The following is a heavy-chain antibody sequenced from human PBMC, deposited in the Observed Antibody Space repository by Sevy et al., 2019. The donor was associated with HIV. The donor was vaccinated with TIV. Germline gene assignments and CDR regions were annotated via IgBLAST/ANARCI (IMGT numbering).Heavy chain of an antibody. V-gene: IGHV4-59*01. CDR3: ARGKVLFDY. J-gene: IGHJ4*02. D-gene: IGHD1-20*01. CDR1: GGSFSSYY. Sequence: SETLSLTCTVSGGSFSSYYWSWIRQSPGKGLEWIGYIYYNGTTNSSPSLRRRVTISPHTSKSQFSLKLKSVTAAETAVYYCARGKVLFDYWGQGTLVTVSS. CDR2: IYYNGTT.